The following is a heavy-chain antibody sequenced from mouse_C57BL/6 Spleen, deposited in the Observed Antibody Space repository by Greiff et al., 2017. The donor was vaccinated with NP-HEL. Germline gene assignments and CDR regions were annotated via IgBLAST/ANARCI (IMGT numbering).Heavy chain of an antibody. Sequence: EVMLVESGGDLVKPGGSLKLSCAASGFTFSSYGMSWVRQTPDKRLEWVATISSGGSYTYYPDSVKGRFTISRDNAKNTLYLQMSSLKSEDTAMYYCARHEGYGSSFDYWGQGTTLTVSS. J-gene: IGHJ2*01. CDR3: ARHEGYGSSFDY. CDR1: GFTFSSYG. CDR2: ISSGGSYT. V-gene: IGHV5-6*01. D-gene: IGHD1-1*01.